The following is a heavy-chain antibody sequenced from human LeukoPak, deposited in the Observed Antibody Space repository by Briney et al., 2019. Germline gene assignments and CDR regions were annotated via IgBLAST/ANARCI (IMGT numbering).Heavy chain of an antibody. CDR1: GGSFSGYY. Sequence: PSETLSLTCAVYGGSFSGYYWSWIRQPPGKGLEWIGEINHSGSTNYNPSLKSRVTIPVDTSKNQFSLKLSSVTAADTAVYYCARERRWYPFDYWGQGTLVTVSS. CDR3: ARERRWYPFDY. CDR2: INHSGST. V-gene: IGHV4-34*01. J-gene: IGHJ4*02. D-gene: IGHD4-23*01.